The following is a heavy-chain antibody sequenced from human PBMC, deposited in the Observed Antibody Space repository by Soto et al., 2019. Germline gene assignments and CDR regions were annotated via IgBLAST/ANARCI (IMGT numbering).Heavy chain of an antibody. V-gene: IGHV1-69*06. CDR1: GGTFSSYA. Sequence: QVQLVQSGAEVKKPGSSVKVSCKASGGTFSSYAISWVRQAPGQGLEWMGGIIPIFGTANYAQKFQGRVTITADKSTSTAYMELRSLRSEDTAVYYCARGVGSGWAYYYYGMDVWGQGTTVTVSS. J-gene: IGHJ6*02. CDR2: IIPIFGTA. CDR3: ARGVGSGWAYYYYGMDV. D-gene: IGHD6-19*01.